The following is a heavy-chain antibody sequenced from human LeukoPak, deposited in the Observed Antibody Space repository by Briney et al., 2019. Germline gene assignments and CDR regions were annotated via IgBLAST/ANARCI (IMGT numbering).Heavy chain of an antibody. CDR3: VTERYSDSAFGD. D-gene: IGHD1-26*01. CDR1: GITVSSHW. CDR2: INSDGSVT. V-gene: IGHV3-74*01. J-gene: IGHJ4*02. Sequence: GGSLRLSCAASGITVSSHWMHWVRPAPGKGLVWVSSINSDGSVTNYADSVEGRFTISRDNAKNTLYLQMNDLRAEDTAVYYCVTERYSDSAFGDWGQGTLVTVSS.